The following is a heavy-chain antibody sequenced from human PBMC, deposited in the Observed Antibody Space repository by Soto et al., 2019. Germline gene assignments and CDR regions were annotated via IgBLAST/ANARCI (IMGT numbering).Heavy chain of an antibody. Sequence: VAVIWYDGSNKYYADSVKGRFTISRDNSKNTLYLQMNSLRAEDTAVYYCARVRSSGWSESYYYYMDVWGKGTTVTVSS. J-gene: IGHJ6*03. D-gene: IGHD6-19*01. CDR3: ARVRSSGWSESYYYYMDV. CDR2: IWYDGSNK. V-gene: IGHV3-33*01.